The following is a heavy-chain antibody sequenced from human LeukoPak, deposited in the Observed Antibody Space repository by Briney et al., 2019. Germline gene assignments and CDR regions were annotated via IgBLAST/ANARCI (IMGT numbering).Heavy chain of an antibody. CDR1: GFTFSSYA. V-gene: IGHV3-23*01. Sequence: GGSLRLSCAASGFTFSSYAMSWVRQAPGKGPEWVSAISGSGGSTYYADSVKGRFTISRDNSKNTLYLQMNSLRAEDTAVYYCAKDAPVNIVVVPAANSWGQGTLVTVSS. D-gene: IGHD2-2*01. CDR3: AKDAPVNIVVVPAANS. J-gene: IGHJ4*02. CDR2: ISGSGGST.